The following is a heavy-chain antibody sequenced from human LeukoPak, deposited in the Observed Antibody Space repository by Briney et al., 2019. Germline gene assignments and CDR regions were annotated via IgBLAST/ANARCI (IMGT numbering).Heavy chain of an antibody. J-gene: IGHJ4*02. CDR1: GGTFSSYA. D-gene: IGHD6-19*01. CDR2: INPSNGDT. V-gene: IGHV1-2*02. Sequence: ASVKVSCKASGGTFSSYAISWVRQAPGQGLEWMAWINPSNGDTNYAQKFQGRVTMTRDTSISTVYMELTRLISDDTAVYYCARVGSSGWYVHPTLDYWGQGTLVTVSS. CDR3: ARVGSSGWYVHPTLDY.